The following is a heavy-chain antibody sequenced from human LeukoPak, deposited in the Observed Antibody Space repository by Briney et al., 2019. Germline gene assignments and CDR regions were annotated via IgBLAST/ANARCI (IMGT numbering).Heavy chain of an antibody. CDR1: GGSFRNSDYC. CDR2: MYYNGTT. D-gene: IGHD6-19*01. Sequence: SETLSLTCTVSGGSFRNSDYCWGWIRQPPGKGLEWIVTMYYNGTTQYNPSLKSRVTISLDTSKNQYSQKLNSVTAADTAVYYCARELLILAEAGAGAYWGQGTLVTVSS. V-gene: IGHV4-39*01. J-gene: IGHJ4*02. CDR3: ARELLILAEAGAGAY.